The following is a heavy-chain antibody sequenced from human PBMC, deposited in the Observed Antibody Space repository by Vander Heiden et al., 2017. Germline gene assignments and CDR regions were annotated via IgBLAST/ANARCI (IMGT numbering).Heavy chain of an antibody. CDR1: GYSFTSYW. CDR2: IYPGDSDT. D-gene: IGHD3-22*01. J-gene: IGHJ4*02. Sequence: EVQLVQSGAEVKKPGESLKISCKGSGYSFTSYWIGWVRQRPGKGLEWMGIIYPGDSDTSYSPSFQGQVTISAAKSISTAYLQWSSLKASDTAMYYCARQETYYYDSSGYTLDYWGQGTLVTVSS. V-gene: IGHV5-51*01. CDR3: ARQETYYYDSSGYTLDY.